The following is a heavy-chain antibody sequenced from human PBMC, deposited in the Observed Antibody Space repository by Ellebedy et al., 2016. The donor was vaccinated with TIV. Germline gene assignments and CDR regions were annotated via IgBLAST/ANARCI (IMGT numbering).Heavy chain of an antibody. V-gene: IGHV3-7*01. CDR2: IYQDGSDQ. J-gene: IGHJ5*02. CDR1: GFSFRSYW. CDR3: ARRGSYGDYAVQVNSWFDA. Sequence: GESLKISCAASGFSFRSYWMGWVRQAPGKGLEWVANIYQDGSDQYYVESVKGRLTISRYNANKSLFLQMNSLRVEDTAVYYCARRGSYGDYAVQVNSWFDAWGQGTLVTVSS. D-gene: IGHD4-17*01.